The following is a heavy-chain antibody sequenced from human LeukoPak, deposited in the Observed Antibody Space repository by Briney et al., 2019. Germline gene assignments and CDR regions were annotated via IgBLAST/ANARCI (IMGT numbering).Heavy chain of an antibody. CDR1: GGTFSSYA. Sequence: SVKVSCKASGGTFSSYAISWVRQAPGQGLEWMGGIIPIFGTANYAQKFQGRVTITADESTSTAYMELSSLRSEDTAVYYCARVQTYYYDSSGYWDYWGQGTLVTVSS. CDR2: IIPIFGTA. V-gene: IGHV1-69*13. D-gene: IGHD3-22*01. CDR3: ARVQTYYYDSSGYWDY. J-gene: IGHJ4*02.